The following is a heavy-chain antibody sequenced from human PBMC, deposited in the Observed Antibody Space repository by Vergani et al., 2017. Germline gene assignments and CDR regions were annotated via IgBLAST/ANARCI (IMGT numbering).Heavy chain of an antibody. CDR1: GFTFSSYA. D-gene: IGHD4-11*01. Sequence: VQLVESGGGLVQPGGSLRLSCAASGFTFSSYAMHWVRQAPGKGLEWVAVISYDGSNKYYADSVKGRFTISRDNSKNTLYLQMNSLRAEDTAVYYCARWILGERWKILSTVTNFHAFDIWGQGTMVTVSS. J-gene: IGHJ3*02. CDR3: ARWILGERWKILSTVTNFHAFDI. CDR2: ISYDGSNK. V-gene: IGHV3-30*01.